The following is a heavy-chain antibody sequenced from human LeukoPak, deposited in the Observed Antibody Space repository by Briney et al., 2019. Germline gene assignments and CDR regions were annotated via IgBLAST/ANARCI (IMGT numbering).Heavy chain of an antibody. CDR1: GFTVSSNY. D-gene: IGHD3-22*01. J-gene: IGHJ3*02. CDR2: IYSGGST. V-gene: IGHV3-53*04. Sequence: GGSLRLSCAASGFTVSSNYMSWVRQAPGKGLEWVSVIYSGGSTYYADSVKGRFTISRHNSKNTLYLQMNSLRAEDTAVYYCCITMIVAAHDAFDIWGQGTMVTVSS. CDR3: CITMIVAAHDAFDI.